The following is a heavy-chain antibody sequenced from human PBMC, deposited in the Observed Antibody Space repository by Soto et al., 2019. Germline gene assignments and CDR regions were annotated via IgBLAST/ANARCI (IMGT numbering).Heavy chain of an antibody. Sequence: GASVKACCKDSGYTFTSYGRSWVRQAPGQGLEWMGWISAYNGNTNYAQKLPGRVTMTTDTSTSTEYMELRSLESDDTAVFYCAGALNCSSTSGFDDRSSGMDVWRQGTTVTVSS. CDR2: ISAYNGNT. D-gene: IGHD2-2*01. J-gene: IGHJ6*02. CDR1: GYTFTSYG. CDR3: AGALNCSSTSGFDDRSSGMDV. V-gene: IGHV1-18*04.